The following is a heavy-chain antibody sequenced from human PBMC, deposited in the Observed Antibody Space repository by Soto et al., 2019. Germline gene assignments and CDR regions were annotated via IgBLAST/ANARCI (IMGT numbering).Heavy chain of an antibody. Sequence: LRHSFAASGFSFRSYGFQWVRQAAGKVLEWGTLMSHDGSKTVYADSVKGRFTISRDNSRNTLYLQMNSLKDEDTAVYYCASGQCGTNCYIFEYWGQGTLVTVSS. CDR1: GFSFRSYG. V-gene: IGHV3-30*03. CDR2: MSHDGSKT. D-gene: IGHD2-8*01. CDR3: ASGQCGTNCYIFEY. J-gene: IGHJ4*02.